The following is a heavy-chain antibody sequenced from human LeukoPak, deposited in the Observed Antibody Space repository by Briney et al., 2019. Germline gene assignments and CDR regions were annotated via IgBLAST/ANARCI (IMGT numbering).Heavy chain of an antibody. CDR2: INHGGDT. CDR1: GGSFSDYY. J-gene: IGHJ3*02. V-gene: IGHV4-34*01. Sequence: SETLSLTCTVSGGSFSDYYWSWIRQPPGKGLEWIGEINHGGDTNYNSSLQSRVTLSVDTSSNQFSLILSSVTAADTAIYYCASHKYPVQAFDIWGQGTMVTVSS. D-gene: IGHD2/OR15-2a*01. CDR3: ASHKYPVQAFDI.